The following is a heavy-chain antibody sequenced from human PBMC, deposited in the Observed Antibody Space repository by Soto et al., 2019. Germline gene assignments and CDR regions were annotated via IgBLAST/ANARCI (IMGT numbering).Heavy chain of an antibody. CDR1: GFTFSTYS. V-gene: IGHV3-33*01. J-gene: IGHJ4*02. D-gene: IGHD6-19*01. Sequence: QVQLVESGGGVVQPGRSLRLSCAASGFTFSTYSMHWVRQAPGKGLEWVALIWNDGSNKKYSDSVMGRFTISRDNSKNTLDLQMNSRRVEDTAVYYCARDMGYSSGHGFDYWGQGTLVTVSS. CDR3: ARDMGYSSGHGFDY. CDR2: IWNDGSNK.